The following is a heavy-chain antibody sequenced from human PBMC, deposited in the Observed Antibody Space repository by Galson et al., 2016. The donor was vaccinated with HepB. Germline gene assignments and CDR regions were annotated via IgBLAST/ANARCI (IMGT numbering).Heavy chain of an antibody. V-gene: IGHV1-18*01. CDR1: GYTFTTSG. J-gene: IGHJ4*02. CDR2: ISTYSGNT. CDR3: ARDVQYGFDS. Sequence: SVKVSCKASGYTFTTSGISWVRQAPGQGLEWMGWISTYSGNTKYAQKFQGGLTFTTDSSTTTAYMELRSLRFDDTALYYCARDVQYGFDSWGQGTLVTVSS. D-gene: IGHD2/OR15-2a*01.